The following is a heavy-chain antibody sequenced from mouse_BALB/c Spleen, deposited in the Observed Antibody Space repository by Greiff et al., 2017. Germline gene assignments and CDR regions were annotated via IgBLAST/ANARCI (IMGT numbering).Heavy chain of an antibody. V-gene: IGHV5-6*02. J-gene: IGHJ2*01. CDR1: GFTFSSYG. D-gene: IGHD2-2*01. CDR2: ISSGGSYT. CDR3: ARQNGSFFDY. Sequence: DVMLVESGGDLVKPGGSLKLSCAASGFTFSSYGMSWVRQTPDKRLEWVATISSGGSYTYYPDSVKGRFTISRDNAKNTLYLQMSSLKSEDTAMYYCARQNGSFFDYWGQGTTLTVSS.